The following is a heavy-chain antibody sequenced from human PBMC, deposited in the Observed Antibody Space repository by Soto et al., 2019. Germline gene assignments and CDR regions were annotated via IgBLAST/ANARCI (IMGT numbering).Heavy chain of an antibody. D-gene: IGHD2-21*01. CDR3: AADLGPPYDSNNWFDP. J-gene: IGHJ5*02. CDR1: GFIFSHAW. Sequence: VQLVESGGGVVQPGGSLRLSCAASGFIFSHAWFHWVRQPPGKGLELVGRVKNNGGATDYAPSVKGRFIISRDDSKDMVYLQMSSLRTEDTAIYYCAADLGPPYDSNNWFDPWGQGTLVTVSS. CDR2: VKNNGGAT. V-gene: IGHV3-15*07.